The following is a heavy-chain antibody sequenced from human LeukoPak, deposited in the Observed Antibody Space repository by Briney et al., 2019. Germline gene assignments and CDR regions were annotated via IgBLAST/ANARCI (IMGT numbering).Heavy chain of an antibody. D-gene: IGHD3-10*01. CDR3: ARGVRRFGELLD. V-gene: IGHV4-34*01. CDR1: GGSFSGYY. Sequence: SEPLSLTCAVYGGSFSGYYWSWIRQPPGKGLEWIGEINHSGSTNYNPSLKSRVTISVDTSKNQFSLKLSSVTAADTAVYYCARGVRRFGELLDWGQGTLVTVSS. J-gene: IGHJ4*02. CDR2: INHSGST.